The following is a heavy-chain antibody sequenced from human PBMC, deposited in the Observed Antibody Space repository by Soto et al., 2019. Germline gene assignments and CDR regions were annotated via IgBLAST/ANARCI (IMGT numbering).Heavy chain of an antibody. V-gene: IGHV4-34*01. D-gene: IGHD3-9*01. Sequence: PSETLSLTCAVYGGSFSDYYWSYIRQPPGKGLEWIGEINDSGSAIYNASLKSRVTISVDTSKNQFSLKLSSVTAADTAVYYCARVAYYVALTNYPAPFDYWGQGTLVTVSS. CDR3: ARVAYYVALTNYPAPFDY. CDR2: INDSGSA. J-gene: IGHJ4*02. CDR1: GGSFSDYY.